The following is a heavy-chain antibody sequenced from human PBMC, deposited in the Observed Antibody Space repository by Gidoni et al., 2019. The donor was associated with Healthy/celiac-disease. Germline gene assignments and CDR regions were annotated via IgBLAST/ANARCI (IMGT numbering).Heavy chain of an antibody. Sequence: QVQLQQWGAGLLKPSETLSLTCAVYGGSFSGYYWSWIRQPPGKGLEWIGEINHSGRTNYNPSLKSRVTISVDTSKNQFSLKLSSVTAADTAVYYCARDYDYVWGSYRRTPTGFDYWDTGNPGHRLL. J-gene: IGHJ4*02. CDR1: GGSFSGYY. D-gene: IGHD3-16*02. CDR3: ARDYDYVWGSYRRTPTGFDY. CDR2: INHSGRT. V-gene: IGHV4-34*01.